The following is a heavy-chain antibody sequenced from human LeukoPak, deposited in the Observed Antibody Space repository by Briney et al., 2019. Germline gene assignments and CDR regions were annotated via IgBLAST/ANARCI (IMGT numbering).Heavy chain of an antibody. D-gene: IGHD1-14*01. CDR3: ARHEPPGARRHLDY. CDR1: GGSISSSY. V-gene: IGHV4-59*08. CDR2: IYNTGTT. Sequence: SETLSLTCNVSGGSISSSYWSWIRQPPGKGLEWVGYIYNTGTTNYNPSLNSRVTISVDTSKNQLSLRLSSVTAADMAVYYCARHEPPGARRHLDYWGQGTLVTVSS. J-gene: IGHJ4*02.